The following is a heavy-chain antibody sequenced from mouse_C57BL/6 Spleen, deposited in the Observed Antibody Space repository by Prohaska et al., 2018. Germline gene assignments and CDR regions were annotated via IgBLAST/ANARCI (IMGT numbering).Heavy chain of an antibody. CDR1: GFNIKDYY. J-gene: IGHJ3*01. V-gene: IGHV14-2*01. CDR3: ARSRSSVAWFAY. Sequence: EVQLQQSGAELVKPGASVKLSCTASGFNIKDYYMHWVKQRIEQGLEWIGRIDPEDGETKYAPKFQGKATITADTSSNTAYLQLSSLTSEDTAVYYCARSRSSVAWFAYWGQGTLVTVSA. CDR2: IDPEDGET.